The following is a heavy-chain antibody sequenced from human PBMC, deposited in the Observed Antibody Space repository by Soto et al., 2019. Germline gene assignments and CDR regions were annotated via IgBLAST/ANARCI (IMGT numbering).Heavy chain of an antibody. CDR2: INHSGSS. CDR3: ARGLNFNSSGYPYYFDY. V-gene: IGHV4-34*01. J-gene: IGHJ4*02. D-gene: IGHD3-22*01. Sequence: SETLSLTCAVYGGSFSGYYWSWIRQPPGKGLEWIGEINHSGSSNYNPSLKSRVTISVDTSKNQFSLKLSSVSAAATAVYYCARGLNFNSSGYPYYFDYWGQGTLVTVSS. CDR1: GGSFSGYY.